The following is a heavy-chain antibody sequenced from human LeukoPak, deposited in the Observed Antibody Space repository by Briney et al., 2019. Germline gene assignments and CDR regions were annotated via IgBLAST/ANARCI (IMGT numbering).Heavy chain of an antibody. CDR1: GLTVSSNS. V-gene: IGHV3-53*01. CDR2: IYSGGST. J-gene: IGHJ4*02. Sequence: GALRLSCAASGLTVSSNSMSWVRQAPGKGLEWVSFIYSGGSTYYADSVKGRFTISRDSSKNTLYLQMNSLRVEDTAVYYCAKGGAQVGGQGTLVTVSS. D-gene: IGHD1-26*01. CDR3: AKGGAQV.